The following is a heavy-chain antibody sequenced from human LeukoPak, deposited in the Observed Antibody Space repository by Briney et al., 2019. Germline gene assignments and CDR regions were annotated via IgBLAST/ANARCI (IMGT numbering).Heavy chain of an antibody. D-gene: IGHD6-13*01. CDR3: ARETIAAAGKFDY. J-gene: IGHJ4*02. CDR2: IIPIFGTA. Sequence: SVKVSCKASGGTFSSYASSWVRQAPGQGLEWMGGIIPIFGTANYAQKFQGRVTITADESTSTAYMELSSLRSEDTAVYYCARETIAAAGKFDYWGQGTLVTVSS. CDR1: GGTFSSYA. V-gene: IGHV1-69*01.